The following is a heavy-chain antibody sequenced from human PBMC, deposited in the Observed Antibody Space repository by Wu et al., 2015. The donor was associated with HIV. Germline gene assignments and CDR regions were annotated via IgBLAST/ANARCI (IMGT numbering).Heavy chain of an antibody. CDR1: GYTFTGYY. V-gene: IGHV1-2*02. Sequence: QDQLVQSGAEVKKPGASVKVSCKASGYTFTGYYMHWVRQAPGQGLEWMGWISPNSGDTSYAQNFQGRITMTTDTSTNTAYMELRSLRSDDTALYYCARDRETAPGVYFDYWGQGTLVTVSS. J-gene: IGHJ4*02. CDR3: ARDRETAPGVYFDY. CDR2: ISPNSGDT. D-gene: IGHD5-18*01.